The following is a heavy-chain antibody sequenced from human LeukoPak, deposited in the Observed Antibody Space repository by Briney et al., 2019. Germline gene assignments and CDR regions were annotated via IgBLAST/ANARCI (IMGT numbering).Heavy chain of an antibody. Sequence: GGSLRLSCAASGFTFSDYYMSWIRQAPGKGLEWVSYISSSGSTIYYADSVKGRFTISRDNAKNSMYLEKNSLRAEDTAVYYRARGFVFYDFWSGYYTKGAFDIWGQGTMVTVSS. CDR1: GFTFSDYY. CDR3: ARGFVFYDFWSGYYTKGAFDI. CDR2: ISSSGSTI. D-gene: IGHD3-3*01. V-gene: IGHV3-11*01. J-gene: IGHJ3*02.